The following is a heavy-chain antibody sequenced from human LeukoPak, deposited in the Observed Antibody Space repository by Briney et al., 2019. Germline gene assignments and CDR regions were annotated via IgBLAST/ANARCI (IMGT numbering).Heavy chain of an antibody. Sequence: PGGPLRLSCVASGFTFTSYTMNWVRQAPGKGLEWVSYISGGSGDIYYADSVRGRFTISRDNYKNTLYLQLSSLRAEDTAVYYCAKEKTTVKTPGIDCWGQGTLVTVSS. D-gene: IGHD4-23*01. CDR3: AKEKTTVKTPGIDC. J-gene: IGHJ4*02. V-gene: IGHV3-48*01. CDR2: ISGGSGDI. CDR1: GFTFTSYT.